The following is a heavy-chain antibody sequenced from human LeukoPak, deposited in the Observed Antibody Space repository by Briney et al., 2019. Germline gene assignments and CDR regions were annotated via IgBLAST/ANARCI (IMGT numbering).Heavy chain of an antibody. D-gene: IGHD6-19*01. CDR2: ISSSGSTI. V-gene: IGHV3-48*03. CDR3: ARALSGGMDV. CDR1: GFTFSSYE. J-gene: IGHJ6*02. Sequence: GGSLRLSCAASGFTFSSYEMNWVRQAPGKGLEWVSYISSSGSTIYYADSVKGRFTISRDNAKNSLYLQMNSLRAEDTAVYYCARALSGGMDVWGQGTTVTVSS.